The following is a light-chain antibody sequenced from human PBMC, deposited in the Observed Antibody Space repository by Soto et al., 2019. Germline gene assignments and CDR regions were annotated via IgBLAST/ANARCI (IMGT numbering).Light chain of an antibody. V-gene: IGLV1-44*01. CDR1: SSNIGSNT. CDR2: SNN. Sequence: QSVLPQPPSASGTPGQRVTLSCSGSSSNIGSNTVNWYQQLPGTAPKLLIYSNNQRPSGVPDRFSGSKSGTSASLAISGLQSEDEADYYCAAWDDSLNGVVFGGGTKVTVL. CDR3: AAWDDSLNGVV. J-gene: IGLJ2*01.